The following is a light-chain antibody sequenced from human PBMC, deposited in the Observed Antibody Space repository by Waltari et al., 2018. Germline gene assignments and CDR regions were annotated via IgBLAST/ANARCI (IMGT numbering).Light chain of an antibody. V-gene: IGLV2-14*03. Sequence: QSALTQPASVSVSPGQSITISCTGTSRDIGSYNYFSWYQQHPGKAPNVMLYDVNIRPSGVSNRFSGSKSGNTASLTISGLQAEDEADYYCGSYTRSSTLIFGGGTKLTVL. CDR1: SRDIGSYNY. CDR2: DVN. J-gene: IGLJ2*01. CDR3: GSYTRSSTLI.